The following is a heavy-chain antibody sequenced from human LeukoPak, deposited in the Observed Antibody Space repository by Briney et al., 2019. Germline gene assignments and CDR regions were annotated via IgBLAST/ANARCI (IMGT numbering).Heavy chain of an antibody. J-gene: IGHJ4*02. Sequence: QPGGSLRLSCAASGFTFRSYAMSWVRQAPGKGLEWVSAISGSGGSTYYADSVKGRFTISRDNSKNTLYLQMNSLRAEDTAVYYCAKDWGLGELLSELYYFDYWGQGTLVTVSS. D-gene: IGHD3-10*01. V-gene: IGHV3-23*01. CDR3: AKDWGLGELLSELYYFDY. CDR2: ISGSGGST. CDR1: GFTFRSYA.